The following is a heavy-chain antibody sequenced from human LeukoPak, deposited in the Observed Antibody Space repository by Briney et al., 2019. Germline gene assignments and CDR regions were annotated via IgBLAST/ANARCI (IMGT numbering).Heavy chain of an antibody. CDR1: GYTFTSYD. J-gene: IGHJ4*02. CDR2: MNPNSGNT. CDR3: ARGSGYSSSWSGGY. V-gene: IGHV1-8*01. Sequence: APVKVSCKASGYTFTSYDINWVRQATGQGLEWMGWMNPNSGNTGYAQKFQGRVTMTRNTSISTAYMELSSLRSEDTAVYYCARGSGYSSSWSGGYWGQGTLVTVSS. D-gene: IGHD6-13*01.